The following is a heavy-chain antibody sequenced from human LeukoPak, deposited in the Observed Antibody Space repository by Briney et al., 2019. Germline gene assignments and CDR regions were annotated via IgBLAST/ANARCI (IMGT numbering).Heavy chain of an antibody. D-gene: IGHD3-22*01. J-gene: IGHJ4*02. V-gene: IGHV3-21*01. CDR3: AKDPTHYRVWDYYETIGLSY. CDR2: ISSSSSYI. CDR1: GFTFSSYS. Sequence: GGSLRLSCAASGFTFSSYSMNWVRQAPGKGLEWVSSISSSSSYIYYADSVKGRFTISRDNAKNTLYLQMNSLRAEDTAVYYCAKDPTHYRVWDYYETIGLSYWGQGTLVTVSS.